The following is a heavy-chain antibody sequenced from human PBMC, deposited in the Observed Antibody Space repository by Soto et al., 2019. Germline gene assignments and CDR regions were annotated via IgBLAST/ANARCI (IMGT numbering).Heavy chain of an antibody. CDR1: GFTFNTYG. Sequence: QVQLVESGGGVVQPGGSLRLSCTTSGFTFNTYGMHWVRQAPGKGLEWVAIICDGGSNKYYADSVKGRFTISRDNSRNTLDLQMNSLRVEDTALYYCARADCNGAKCYAGPFNYGVDVWGQGTTVTVSS. V-gene: IGHV3-33*08. CDR3: ARADCNGAKCYAGPFNYGVDV. CDR2: ICDGGSNK. D-gene: IGHD2-15*01. J-gene: IGHJ6*02.